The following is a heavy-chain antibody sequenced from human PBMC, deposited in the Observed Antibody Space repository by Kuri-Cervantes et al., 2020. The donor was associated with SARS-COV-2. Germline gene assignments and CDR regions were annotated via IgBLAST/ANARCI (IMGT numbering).Heavy chain of an antibody. CDR3: ASEALHSSGWYNDAFDI. V-gene: IGHV3-66*03. D-gene: IGHD6-19*01. CDR1: GFTVSSNY. CDR2: IYSCGST. J-gene: IGHJ3*02. Sequence: GGSLRLSCAASGFTVSSNYMSWVRQAPGKGLEWVSVIYSCGSTYYADSVKGRFTISRDNSKNTLYLQMDSLRAEDTAVYYCASEALHSSGWYNDAFDIWGQGTMVTVSS.